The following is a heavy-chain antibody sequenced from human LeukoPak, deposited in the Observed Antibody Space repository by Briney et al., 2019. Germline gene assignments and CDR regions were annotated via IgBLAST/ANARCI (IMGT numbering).Heavy chain of an antibody. CDR3: TRDRTTVTLFDY. V-gene: IGHV3-74*01. D-gene: IGHD4-17*01. CDR1: GFTFNNYW. Sequence: GGSLRLSCAAPGFTFNNYWIHWVRQTPGKGLVWISAISTDGSRTRYADSVKGRITISRDNAKNTVYLQMNNLRGEDTALYYCTRDRTTVTLFDYWGQGTLVTVSS. CDR2: ISTDGSRT. J-gene: IGHJ4*02.